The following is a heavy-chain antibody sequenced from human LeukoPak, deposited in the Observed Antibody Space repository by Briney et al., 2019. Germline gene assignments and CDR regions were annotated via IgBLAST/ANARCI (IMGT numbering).Heavy chain of an antibody. CDR2: IYSSGTT. CDR1: GVSINGYY. V-gene: IGHV4-4*08. D-gene: IGHD6-6*01. Sequence: SETLSLTCTVSGVSINGYYWNWIRQPPGKALEWIGFIYSSGTTNYNPSLKSRVTISLDTSNKQFSLRLTSVTAADTAVYFCARVASRSISSRCFDHWGQGTLVTVSS. CDR3: ARVASRSISSRCFDH. J-gene: IGHJ4*02.